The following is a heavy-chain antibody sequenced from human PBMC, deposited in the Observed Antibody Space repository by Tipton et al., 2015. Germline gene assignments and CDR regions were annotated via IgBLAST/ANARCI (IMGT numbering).Heavy chain of an antibody. Sequence: LRLSCATSGFTFSSWWMHWVRQAPGKGLEWIGRIYGGGSVEYNPSLKGRVTMSVDTSKNEFSMMLASVSATDTAIYYCARDIVPNWFEPWGQGILVTVSS. D-gene: IGHD2-15*01. V-gene: IGHV4-59*10. CDR3: ARDIVPNWFEP. CDR2: IYGGGSV. J-gene: IGHJ5*02. CDR1: GFTFSSWW.